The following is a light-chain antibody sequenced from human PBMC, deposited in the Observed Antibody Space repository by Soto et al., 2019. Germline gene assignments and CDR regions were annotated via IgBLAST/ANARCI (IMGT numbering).Light chain of an antibody. V-gene: IGKV1-5*03. CDR2: KAS. J-gene: IGKJ5*01. Sequence: IQMYKSPSTLSVSVVDRVAITCRASQSISSWLAWYQQKPGKAPKLLIYKASSLQSAVPSRFSGSGSGTEFTLTISSLQPDDFATYYCQQSYSTPITFGQGTRLDI. CDR1: QSISSW. CDR3: QQSYSTPIT.